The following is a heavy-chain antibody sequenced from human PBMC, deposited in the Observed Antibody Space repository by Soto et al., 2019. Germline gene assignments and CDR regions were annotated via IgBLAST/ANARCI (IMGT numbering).Heavy chain of an antibody. V-gene: IGHV3-48*03. CDR3: AREKAYCGGDWNDY. CDR2: ISSSGSSI. D-gene: IGHD2-21*02. Sequence: GGSLRLSCAASGFTFSSYEMNWVRQAPGKGLEWVSYISSSGSSIGYADAVKGRFSVSRDNAKNSLYLQMNSLRAEDTAVYYCAREKAYCGGDWNDYWGQGTLVTVSS. J-gene: IGHJ4*02. CDR1: GFTFSSYE.